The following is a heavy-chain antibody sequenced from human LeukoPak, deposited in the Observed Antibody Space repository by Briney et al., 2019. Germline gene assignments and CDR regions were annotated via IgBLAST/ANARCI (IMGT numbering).Heavy chain of an antibody. Sequence: ASVKVSCKVSGYTLTELSMHWVRQAPGKGLEWMGGFDPEDGETICAQKFQGRVTMTRDTSISTAYMELSRLRSDDTAVYYCAYGGYSSTYDYWGQGTLVTVSS. V-gene: IGHV1-24*01. J-gene: IGHJ4*02. D-gene: IGHD6-13*01. CDR3: AYGGYSSTYDY. CDR2: FDPEDGET. CDR1: GYTLTELS.